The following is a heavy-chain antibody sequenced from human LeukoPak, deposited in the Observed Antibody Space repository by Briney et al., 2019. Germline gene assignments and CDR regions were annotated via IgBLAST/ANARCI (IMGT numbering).Heavy chain of an antibody. CDR1: GFTFSSYW. J-gene: IGHJ6*03. D-gene: IGHD1-1*01. Sequence: AGGSLRLSCAASGFTFSSYWMSWVRQAPGKGLEWVANIKQDGSEKYYVDSVKGRFTISRDNAKNSLYLQMNSLRAEDTAVYYCARDRGWNRSRYYYYMDVWGKGTTVTVSS. V-gene: IGHV3-7*01. CDR2: IKQDGSEK. CDR3: ARDRGWNRSRYYYYMDV.